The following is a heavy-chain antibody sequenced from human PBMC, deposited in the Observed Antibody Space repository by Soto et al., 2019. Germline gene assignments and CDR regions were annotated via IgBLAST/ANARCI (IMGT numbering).Heavy chain of an antibody. Sequence: GGSLRLSCAASGFTFSSYGMHWVRQAPGKGLEWVAVIWYDGSNKYYADSAKGRFTISRDNSKNTLYLQMNSLRAEDTAVYYCARDWYDFWSGYYKLYYYYGMDVWGQGTTVTVSS. CDR1: GFTFSSYG. J-gene: IGHJ6*02. CDR3: ARDWYDFWSGYYKLYYYYGMDV. V-gene: IGHV3-33*01. D-gene: IGHD3-3*01. CDR2: IWYDGSNK.